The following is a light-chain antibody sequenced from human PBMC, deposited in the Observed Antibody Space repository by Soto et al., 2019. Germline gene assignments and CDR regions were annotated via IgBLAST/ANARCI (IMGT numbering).Light chain of an antibody. J-gene: IGKJ4*01. Sequence: DIQMTQSPSTLSASVRDRVTITCRASQSISSWLAWYQQKPGKAPKLLIYDASSLESGVPSRFSGSGSGTEFTLTISSLQPDDFATYYCQQYNSYLLTFGGGTKVDNK. V-gene: IGKV1-5*01. CDR3: QQYNSYLLT. CDR1: QSISSW. CDR2: DAS.